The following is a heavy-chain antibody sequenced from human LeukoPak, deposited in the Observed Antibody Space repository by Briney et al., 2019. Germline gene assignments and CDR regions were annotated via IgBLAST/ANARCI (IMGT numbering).Heavy chain of an antibody. V-gene: IGHV7-4-1*02. Sequence: ASVKVSCKASGYTFTSYAMNWVRQAPGQGLEWMGWINTNTGNPTYAQGFTGRFVFSLDTSVSTAYLQISSLKAEDTAVYYCARGQGYYGSGSYNWFDPWGQGTLVTVSS. CDR2: INTNTGNP. CDR1: GYTFTSYA. D-gene: IGHD3-10*01. CDR3: ARGQGYYGSGSYNWFDP. J-gene: IGHJ5*02.